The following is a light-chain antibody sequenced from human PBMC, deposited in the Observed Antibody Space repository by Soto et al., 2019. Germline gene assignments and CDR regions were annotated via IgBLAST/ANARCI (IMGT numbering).Light chain of an antibody. Sequence: EIVLTQSPATLSLSPGERATLSCRASQSVSSYLAWYQQKPGPAPRLLIYDASNRADGIPARFSGSGSGTDFTPTISSLEPEDFAVYYCQQRSHWPPFTFGPVTKVDIK. J-gene: IGKJ3*01. CDR1: QSVSSY. V-gene: IGKV3-11*01. CDR3: QQRSHWPPFT. CDR2: DAS.